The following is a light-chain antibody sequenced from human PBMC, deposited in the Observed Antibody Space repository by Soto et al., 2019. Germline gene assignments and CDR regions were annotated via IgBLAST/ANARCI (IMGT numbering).Light chain of an antibody. CDR1: QSISTN. CDR3: QQYDNWPPIT. Sequence: EGVTTQSPATLSVYPGDGAALSCRASQSISTNLAWYQQKPGQAPRLLIYGASTRAAGIPARFRGSRSGTEFALTISSLLSEDFAVYYCQQYDNWPPITFGQGTRLEI. V-gene: IGKV3-15*01. J-gene: IGKJ5*01. CDR2: GAS.